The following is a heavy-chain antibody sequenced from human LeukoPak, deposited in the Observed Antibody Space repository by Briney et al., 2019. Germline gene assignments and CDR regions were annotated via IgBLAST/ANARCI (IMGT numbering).Heavy chain of an antibody. V-gene: IGHV1-2*06. J-gene: IGHJ4*02. CDR1: GYTFTGYY. CDR2: ITPNSGAT. D-gene: IGHD4-17*01. Sequence: AXVKVSCKASGYTFTGYYMQWGRQAPGQGVEGMGLITPNSGATNSAQQFHASVTMTRDTSISTAYMELTRLRSDDTAVYYCARGDTVTTGPFDYWGQGTLVTVSS. CDR3: ARGDTVTTGPFDY.